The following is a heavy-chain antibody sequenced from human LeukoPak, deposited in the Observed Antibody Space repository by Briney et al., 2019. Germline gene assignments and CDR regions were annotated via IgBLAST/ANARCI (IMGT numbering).Heavy chain of an antibody. J-gene: IGHJ4*02. Sequence: ASVKVSCKASGYDFTAYTLNWVRQAPGQGLEWMGWINTRTANPTYAQGFVGRFVFSVDTSANTTYLQISSLKAEDTAVYYCVRVGVLTTVFDYWGQGTLVTVSS. CDR1: GYDFTAYT. V-gene: IGHV7-4-1*02. D-gene: IGHD4/OR15-4a*01. CDR2: INTRTANP. CDR3: VRVGVLTTVFDY.